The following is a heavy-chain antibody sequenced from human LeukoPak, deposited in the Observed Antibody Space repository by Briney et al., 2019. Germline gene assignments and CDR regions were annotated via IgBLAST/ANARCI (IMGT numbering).Heavy chain of an antibody. CDR3: AKPSGSGVDY. CDR2: IRSDGYHT. J-gene: IGHJ4*02. V-gene: IGHV3-30*02. D-gene: IGHD1-26*01. Sequence: GGSLRLSCGASGFVFDDYDRHWVRQAPGKGLEWVAFIRSDGYHTYYTDSVKGRFIITRDNFKNTLYLQMNSLRLEDMAVYYCAKPSGSGVDYWGRGTRVTVSS. CDR1: GFVFDDYD.